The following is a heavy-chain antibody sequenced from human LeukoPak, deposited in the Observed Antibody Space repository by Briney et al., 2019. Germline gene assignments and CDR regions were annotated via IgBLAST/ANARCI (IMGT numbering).Heavy chain of an antibody. CDR3: ARTTIFGVAIFDY. J-gene: IGHJ4*02. V-gene: IGHV3-30-3*01. D-gene: IGHD3-3*01. CDR2: ISYDGSNK. Sequence: GGSLRLSCAASGFTFSSYAMHWVRQAPGKGLEWVAVISYDGSNKYYADSVKGRFTISRDNAKNSLYLQMNSLRAEDTAVYYCARTTIFGVAIFDYWGQGTLVTVSS. CDR1: GFTFSSYA.